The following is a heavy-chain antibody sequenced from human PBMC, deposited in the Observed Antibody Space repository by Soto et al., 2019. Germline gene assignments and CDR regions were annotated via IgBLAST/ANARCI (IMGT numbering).Heavy chain of an antibody. Sequence: SETLSLTCTVSAGSISSYYWSWIRLPPGKGLEWIGYISKSGYTSYNPSLKSRVMLSVDTSKNQCSLELTSVIAADAAVYYCTTQGFGVLHGLVDVWGQGTTVTVSS. V-gene: IGHV4-59*08. CDR3: TTQGFGVLHGLVDV. CDR1: AGSISSYY. J-gene: IGHJ6*02. CDR2: ISKSGYT. D-gene: IGHD3-10*01.